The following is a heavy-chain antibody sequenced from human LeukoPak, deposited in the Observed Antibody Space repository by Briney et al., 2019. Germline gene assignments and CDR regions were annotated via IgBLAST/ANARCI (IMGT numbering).Heavy chain of an antibody. D-gene: IGHD5-12*01. Sequence: GGSLRLSCAASGFTSTNYAMNWVRQAPGKGLEWVSILIGSNGATDYADSVKGRFTISRDNSKNTLYLQMNSLRAEDTAIYYCAKGAYVYIEMGYLDSGGRGPLATVSS. CDR2: LIGSNGAT. V-gene: IGHV3-23*01. CDR3: AKGAYVYIEMGYLDS. J-gene: IGHJ4*02. CDR1: GFTSTNYA.